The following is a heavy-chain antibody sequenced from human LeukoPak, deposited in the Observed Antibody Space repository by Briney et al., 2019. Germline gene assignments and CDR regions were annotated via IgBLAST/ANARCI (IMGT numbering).Heavy chain of an antibody. V-gene: IGHV1-2*06. CDR2: INPNSGGT. J-gene: IGHJ4*02. Sequence: GASVKVSCKASGYIFTDYYMHWVRQAPGQELGWMGRINPNSGGTNYAQKFQGRVTMTRDTSISTAYMELSRLRSDDTAVYYCARDKRATMIVVVSGLDYWGQGTLVTVS. D-gene: IGHD3-22*01. CDR1: GYIFTDYY. CDR3: ARDKRATMIVVVSGLDY.